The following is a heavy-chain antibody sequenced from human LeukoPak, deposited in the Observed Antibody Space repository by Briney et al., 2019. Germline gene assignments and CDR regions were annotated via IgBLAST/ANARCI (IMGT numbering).Heavy chain of an antibody. CDR3: AKVHSSGWYEVDY. V-gene: IGHV3-23*01. CDR1: GFTSSSYA. J-gene: IGHJ4*02. Sequence: GGSLRLSCAASGFTSSSYAMSGVRRAPGKGLGGVSAISGSGGSTYYADSVKGRFTISRDNSKNTLYLQMNSLRAEDTAVYYCAKVHSSGWYEVDYWGQGTLVTVSS. CDR2: ISGSGGST. D-gene: IGHD6-19*01.